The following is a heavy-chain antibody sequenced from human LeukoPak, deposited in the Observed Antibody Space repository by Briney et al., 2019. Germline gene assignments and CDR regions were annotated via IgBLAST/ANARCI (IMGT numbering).Heavy chain of an antibody. J-gene: IGHJ4*02. D-gene: IGHD3-3*01. CDR1: GYTFTGYY. CDR2: INPNSGGT. Sequence: ASVKVSCKPSGYTFTGYYMHWVRQAPGQGLECMGRINPNSGGTNYAQKFQGRATMTRDTSISTAYMELSRLRSDDTAVYYCARVIFGDSNAIDYWGQGTLVTVPS. CDR3: ARVIFGDSNAIDY. V-gene: IGHV1-2*06.